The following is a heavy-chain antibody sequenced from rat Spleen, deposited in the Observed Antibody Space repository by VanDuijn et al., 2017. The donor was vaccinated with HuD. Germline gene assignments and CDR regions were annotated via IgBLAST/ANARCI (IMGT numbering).Heavy chain of an antibody. CDR3: AMGLMYTTRGWFAY. V-gene: IGHV5-19*01. D-gene: IGHD1-6*01. CDR1: GFTFSNYG. CDR2: ISPSGGST. Sequence: EVQLVESGGGLVQPGRSLKLSCAASGFTFSNYGMHWIRQAPTKGLEWVASISPSGGSTYYRDSVKGRFTISRDNAKSTLYLQMDSLRSEDTATYYCAMGLMYTTRGWFAYWGQGTLVTVSS. J-gene: IGHJ3*01.